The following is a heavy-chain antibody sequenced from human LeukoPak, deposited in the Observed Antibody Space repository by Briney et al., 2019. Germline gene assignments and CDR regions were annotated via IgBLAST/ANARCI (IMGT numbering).Heavy chain of an antibody. Sequence: SETLSLTCIVSGGSVSSTSHYWGWIRQPPGKGLEWIGSMYYSGSTWYNSSLTSRVTISVDTPKNRFSLRLNSVTAADTALYYCARQSALGADYWGQETLVIVSS. CDR3: ARQSALGADY. CDR1: GGSVSSTSHY. V-gene: IGHV4-39*01. CDR2: MYYSGST. J-gene: IGHJ4*02. D-gene: IGHD3-16*01.